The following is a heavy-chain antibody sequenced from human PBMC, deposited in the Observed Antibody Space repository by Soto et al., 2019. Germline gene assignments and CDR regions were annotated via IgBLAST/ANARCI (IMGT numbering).Heavy chain of an antibody. D-gene: IGHD3-10*01. CDR3: AKELSYNSGRPFDY. J-gene: IGHJ4*02. Sequence: EVQLLESGGGLVQPGGSLRLSCAASGFAFSSSAMTWVRQAPGKGLEWVSSISASGGATFYTDSVKGRFTVSRHNSKNTLYLQMNSLRAEDTALYYCAKELSYNSGRPFDYWGQGTLVTVSS. V-gene: IGHV3-23*01. CDR2: ISASGGAT. CDR1: GFAFSSSA.